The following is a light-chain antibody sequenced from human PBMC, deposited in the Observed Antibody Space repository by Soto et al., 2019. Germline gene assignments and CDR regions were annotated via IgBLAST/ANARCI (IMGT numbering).Light chain of an antibody. J-gene: IGLJ2*01. Sequence: QSVLTQPPSVSGAPGQRVTISCTGSSSNIGAGYDVHWYQQLPVTAPKLLIYGNNNRPSGVPDRFSGSKSGTSASLAITGLQAEDETDYYCQSYDSSLDVVFGGGTKLTVL. CDR1: SSNIGAGYD. CDR3: QSYDSSLDVV. CDR2: GNN. V-gene: IGLV1-40*01.